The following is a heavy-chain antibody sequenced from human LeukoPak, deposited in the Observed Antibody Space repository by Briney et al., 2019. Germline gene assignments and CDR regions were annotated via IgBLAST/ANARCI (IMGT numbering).Heavy chain of an antibody. V-gene: IGHV4-59*01. CDR2: IYYSGST. CDR1: GGSISTYY. Sequence: PSETLSLTCTVSGGSISTYYWSWIRQPPGKGLEWIGYIYYSGSTHYNPSLKSRVTISVDTSKNQFSLKLSSVTAADTAVYYCAREGDSSGWYFDYWGQGTLVTVSS. J-gene: IGHJ4*02. D-gene: IGHD6-19*01. CDR3: AREGDSSGWYFDY.